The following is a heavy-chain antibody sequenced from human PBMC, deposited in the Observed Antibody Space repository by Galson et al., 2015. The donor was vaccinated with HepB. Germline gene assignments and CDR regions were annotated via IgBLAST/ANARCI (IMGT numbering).Heavy chain of an antibody. J-gene: IGHJ4*02. CDR3: AKPLVPLPAARRVWFGERYSDY. V-gene: IGHV3-23*01. D-gene: IGHD3-10*01. Sequence: SLRLSCAASGFTFSSYAMSWVRQAPGKGLEWVSAISGSGGSTYYADSVKGRFTISRDNSKNTLYLQMNSLRAEDTAVYYCAKPLVPLPAARRVWFGERYSDYWGQGTLVTVSS. CDR1: GFTFSSYA. CDR2: ISGSGGST.